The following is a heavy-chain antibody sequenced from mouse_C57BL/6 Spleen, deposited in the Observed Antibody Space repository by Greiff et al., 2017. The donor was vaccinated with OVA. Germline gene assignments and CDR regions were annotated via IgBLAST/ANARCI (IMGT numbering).Heavy chain of an antibody. CDR1: GYTFTDYE. Sequence: VQLQQSGAELVRPGASVTPSCKASGYTFTDYEMHWVKQTPVHGLEWIGAIDPETVGTAYNQKFKGKAILTADKSSSTAYMELRSLTSEDSAVYYCTVYDGYFDYLGQGTTLTVSS. J-gene: IGHJ2*01. CDR2: IDPETVGT. D-gene: IGHD2-3*01. CDR3: TVYDGYFDY. V-gene: IGHV1-15*01.